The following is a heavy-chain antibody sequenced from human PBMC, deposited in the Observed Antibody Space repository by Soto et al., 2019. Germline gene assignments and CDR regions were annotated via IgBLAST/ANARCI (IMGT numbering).Heavy chain of an antibody. CDR1: GYTFTSYG. CDR3: ARVYYDFWSGYNPSYGMDV. D-gene: IGHD3-3*01. Sequence: QVQLVQSGAEVKKPGASVKVSCKASGYTFTSYGISWVRQAPGQGLEWMGWISAYNGNTNYAQKLQGRVTMTTDTSTSTAYMELRSLRSDDTAVYYCARVYYDFWSGYNPSYGMDVWGQGTTVTVSS. J-gene: IGHJ6*02. V-gene: IGHV1-18*01. CDR2: ISAYNGNT.